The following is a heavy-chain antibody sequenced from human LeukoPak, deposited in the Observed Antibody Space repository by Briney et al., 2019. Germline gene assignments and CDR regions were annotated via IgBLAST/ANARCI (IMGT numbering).Heavy chain of an antibody. D-gene: IGHD5-12*01. J-gene: IGHJ3*02. CDR2: INQDGTEK. Sequence: PGGSLRLSCAASGFTFTTYWMSWVRQLPGKGLEWVANINQDGTEKYYVDSVKGRFTISRDNAKNSLDLQMNSLRAEDTAVYYCARKVAHDAFDIWGQGTMVTVSS. V-gene: IGHV3-7*01. CDR1: GFTFTTYW. CDR3: ARKVAHDAFDI.